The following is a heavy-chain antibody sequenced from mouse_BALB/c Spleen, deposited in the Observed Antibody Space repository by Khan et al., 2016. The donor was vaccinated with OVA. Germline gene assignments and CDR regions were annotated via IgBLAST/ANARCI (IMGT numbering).Heavy chain of an antibody. J-gene: IGHJ1*01. CDR2: FYPGSGSI. D-gene: IGHD1-1*01. Sequence: QVQLKQSGAELVKPGASVKLSCKASGYTFTDYIIHWVKQRSGQGLEWIGWFYPGSGSIKYNEKFKDKATLTADKSSSTVYMELSRLTSEDSAVYCCARLYYGYGYFDVWGAGTTVTVSS. CDR1: GYTFTDYI. CDR3: ARLYYGYGYFDV. V-gene: IGHV1-62-2*01.